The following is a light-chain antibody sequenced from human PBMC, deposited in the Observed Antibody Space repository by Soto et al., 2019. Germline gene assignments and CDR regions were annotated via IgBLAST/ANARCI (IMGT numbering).Light chain of an antibody. CDR2: AAS. CDR3: QQTYSTFVS. J-gene: IGKJ4*01. Sequence: DIQMTQSPSSLSASVEDRVIITCRASQSISNHLNWYQQKPGKAPKLLIFAASSLQSGVPSRFSGSGSGTDFTLTISSLQPEDFGTYYCQQTYSTFVSFGGGTKVEMK. V-gene: IGKV1-39*01. CDR1: QSISNH.